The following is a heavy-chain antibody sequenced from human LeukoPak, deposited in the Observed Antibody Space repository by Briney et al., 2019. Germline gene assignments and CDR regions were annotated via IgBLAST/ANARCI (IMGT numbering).Heavy chain of an antibody. CDR3: ARDRDSSGYYDAFDI. J-gene: IGHJ3*02. V-gene: IGHV1-69*13. CDR2: IIPIFGTA. Sequence: GASVKVSCKASGGTFSSYAISWVRQAPGQGLEWMGGIIPIFGTANYAQKFQGRVTVTADESTSTAYMELSSLRSDDTAVYYCARDRDSSGYYDAFDIWGQGTMVTVSS. D-gene: IGHD3-22*01. CDR1: GGTFSSYA.